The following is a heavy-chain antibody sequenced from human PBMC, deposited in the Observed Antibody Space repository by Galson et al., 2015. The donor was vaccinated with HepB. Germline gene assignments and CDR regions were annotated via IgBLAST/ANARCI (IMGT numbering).Heavy chain of an antibody. CDR1: GYTFTSYG. CDR2: ISAYNGNA. D-gene: IGHD1-26*01. V-gene: IGHV1-18*01. Sequence: SVKVSCKASGYTFTSYGISWVRQAPGQGLEWMGWISAYNGNANYAQKLQGRVTITTDTSTSTAYMELRSLRSDDTAVYYCARETGWGSYDAFDIWGQGTMVTVSS. CDR3: ARETGWGSYDAFDI. J-gene: IGHJ3*02.